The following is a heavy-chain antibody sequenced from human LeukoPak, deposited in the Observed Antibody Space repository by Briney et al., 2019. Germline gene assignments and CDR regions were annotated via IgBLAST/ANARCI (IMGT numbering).Heavy chain of an antibody. J-gene: IGHJ4*02. CDR3: ARDPSSGNY. Sequence: SETLSLTCTVSGGSISSYYWSWIRQPPGKGLEWIGSIYYSGSTYYNPSLKSRVTISVDTSKNQFSLKLSSVTAADTAVYYCARDPSSGNYWGQGTLVTVSS. D-gene: IGHD1-26*01. V-gene: IGHV4-59*12. CDR2: IYYSGST. CDR1: GGSISSYY.